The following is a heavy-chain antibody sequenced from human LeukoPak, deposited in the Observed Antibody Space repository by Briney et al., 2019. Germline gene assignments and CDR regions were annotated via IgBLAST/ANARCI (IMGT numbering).Heavy chain of an antibody. J-gene: IGHJ6*04. Sequence: SVKVSCKASGGTFSSYAISWVRQAPGQGLEWMGGIIPIFGTANYAQKFQGRVTITADKSTSTAYMELSSLRSEDTAVYYCAIRSDSGEQWPSYYYGMDVWGKGTTVTVSS. CDR2: IIPIFGTA. CDR1: GGTFSSYA. V-gene: IGHV1-69*06. D-gene: IGHD6-19*01. CDR3: AIRSDSGEQWPSYYYGMDV.